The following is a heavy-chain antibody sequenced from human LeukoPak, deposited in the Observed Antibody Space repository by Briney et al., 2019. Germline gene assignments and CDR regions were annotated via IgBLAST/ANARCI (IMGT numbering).Heavy chain of an antibody. D-gene: IGHD6-13*01. CDR1: GYTFTSYD. CDR3: ARGPIAAAGLYYYYYYMDV. CDR2: MNPNSGNT. V-gene: IGHV1-8*03. J-gene: IGHJ6*03. Sequence: GASVKVSCKASGYTFTSYDINWVRQATGQGLEWMGWMNPNSGNTGYAQKFQGRVTITRNTSISTAYMELSSLRSEDTAVYYCARGPIAAAGLYYYYYYMDVWGKGTTVTVSS.